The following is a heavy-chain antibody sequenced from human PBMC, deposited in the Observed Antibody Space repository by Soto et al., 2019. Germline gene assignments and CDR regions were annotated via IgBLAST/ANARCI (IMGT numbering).Heavy chain of an antibody. D-gene: IGHD3-10*01. CDR2: ISYDGSNK. CDR1: GFTFSSYG. CDR3: AKLGGHYYGSRSSSQAYYFDY. Sequence: GWSLRLSCAASGFTFSSYGMHWVRQAPGKGLEWVAVISYDGSNKYYADSVKGRFTISRDNSKNTLYLQMNSLRAEDTAVYYCAKLGGHYYGSRSSSQAYYFDYWGQGTLVTVSS. V-gene: IGHV3-30*18. J-gene: IGHJ4*02.